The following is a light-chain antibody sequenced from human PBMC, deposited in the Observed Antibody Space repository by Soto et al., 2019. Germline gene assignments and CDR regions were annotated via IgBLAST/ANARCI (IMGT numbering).Light chain of an antibody. CDR1: QSISSW. CDR2: DAS. J-gene: IGKJ1*01. V-gene: IGKV1-5*01. Sequence: DIQITQSPSTLSASVGDRVTITCRASQSISSWLAWYQQKPGKAPKLLIFDASSLKSGVPSRFSGSGSGTEFTLTISSLQPDDSATYYCQQYKSYSPEMFGQGTKVDIK. CDR3: QQYKSYSPEM.